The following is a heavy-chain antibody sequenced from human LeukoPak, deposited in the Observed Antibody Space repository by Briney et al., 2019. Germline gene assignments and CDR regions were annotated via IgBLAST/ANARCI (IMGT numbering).Heavy chain of an antibody. Sequence: TGGSLRLSCAASGFTFSIYAMSWVRQAPGKGLEWVSSIASRGEGTYYADSVKGRFTISRDNSENTLYLQMNSLRAEDTALYYCAKDWPNYYGTDGHYYRRNGDCWGQGTLVTVSS. D-gene: IGHD3-22*01. CDR3: AKDWPNYYGTDGHYYRRNGDC. CDR1: GFTFSIYA. CDR2: IASRGEGT. J-gene: IGHJ4*02. V-gene: IGHV3-23*01.